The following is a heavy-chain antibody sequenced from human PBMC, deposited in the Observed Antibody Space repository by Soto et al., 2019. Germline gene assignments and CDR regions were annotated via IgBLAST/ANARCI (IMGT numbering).Heavy chain of an antibody. CDR1: GYTFTGYY. Sequence: ASVKVSCKASGYTFTGYYVHWVREAPGQGLEWMGWINPETGGTSYAQKFQGRVTLSRDTSINTAYLEVSRLRFDDAAVYFCARERYQVVSDGMDVWGQGTTGTVSS. V-gene: IGHV1-2*02. CDR3: ARERYQVVSDGMDV. J-gene: IGHJ6*02. CDR2: INPETGGT. D-gene: IGHD2-2*01.